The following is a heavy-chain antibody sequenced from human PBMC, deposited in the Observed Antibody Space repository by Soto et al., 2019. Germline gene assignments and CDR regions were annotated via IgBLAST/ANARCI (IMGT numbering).Heavy chain of an antibody. CDR1: SGSISSSNW. V-gene: IGHV4-4*02. CDR3: ARRVPGRPIDC. J-gene: IGHJ4*02. CDR2: IYHTGTT. Sequence: SETLSLTCAVSSGSISSSNWWSWVRQPPGKGLEWIGEIYHTGTTNYSPSLKSRVTISVDTSKNQFSLKLTSVTAADTAVYFCARRVPGRPIDCWGQGTLVTVSS.